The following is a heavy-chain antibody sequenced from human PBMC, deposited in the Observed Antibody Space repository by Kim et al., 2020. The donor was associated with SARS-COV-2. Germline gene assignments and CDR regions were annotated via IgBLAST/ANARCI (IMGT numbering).Heavy chain of an antibody. CDR3: AKGKSCTNGVCYGDPYMDV. CDR2: ISWNSGSI. D-gene: IGHD2-8*01. Sequence: GGSLRLSCAASGFTFGDYAMHWVRQAPGKGLEWVSGISWNSGSIGYADSVKGRFTISRDNAKNSLYLQMNSLRAEDTALYYCAKGKSCTNGVCYGDPYMDVWGKGTTVTVSS. J-gene: IGHJ6*03. V-gene: IGHV3-9*01. CDR1: GFTFGDYA.